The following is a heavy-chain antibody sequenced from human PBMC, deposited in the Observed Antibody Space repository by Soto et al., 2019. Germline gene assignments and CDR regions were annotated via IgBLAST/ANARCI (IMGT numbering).Heavy chain of an antibody. CDR2: ISPNSGYT. J-gene: IGHJ4*02. CDR3: VREMWTHYGPQHFFDY. D-gene: IGHD3-16*01. V-gene: IGHV1-18*01. Sequence: QVQLVQSEGEVKQPGASVKVSCKASGYTFTTYGVCWVRQVPGRGLEWVGYISPNSGYTVYAQNFQGIVSMSTDTSTSTVYMELRILRSDDTAVYYCVREMWTHYGPQHFFDYWGQGALVTVSS. CDR1: GYTFTTYG.